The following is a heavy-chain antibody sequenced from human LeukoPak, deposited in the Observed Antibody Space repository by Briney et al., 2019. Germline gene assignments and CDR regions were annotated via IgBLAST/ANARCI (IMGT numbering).Heavy chain of an antibody. Sequence: SETLSLTCAVYGGSFSGYYWSWIRQPPGKGLEWIGEINYSGSTNYNPSLKSRVTISVDTSKNQFSLKLSSVTAADTAVYYCARLRQWLVPWFDPWGQGTLVTVSS. J-gene: IGHJ5*02. D-gene: IGHD6-19*01. V-gene: IGHV4-34*01. CDR3: ARLRQWLVPWFDP. CDR1: GGSFSGYY. CDR2: INYSGST.